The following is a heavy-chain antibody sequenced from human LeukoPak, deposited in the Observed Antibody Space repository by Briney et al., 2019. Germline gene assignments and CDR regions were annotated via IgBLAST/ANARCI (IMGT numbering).Heavy chain of an antibody. J-gene: IGHJ3*02. CDR3: ARQVWYYDRSAFDI. CDR1: GRSISIYD. V-gene: IGHV4-59*08. CDR2: IYYGGST. Sequence: PWEPLSLTCTLSGRSISIYDWSWLPQPPGKGLEWVGYIYYGGSTNYNRALKSRVTISVDTSKNQFPLKLSSVTAADTAVYFCARQVWYYDRSAFDIWGQGTMVTVSS. D-gene: IGHD3-22*01.